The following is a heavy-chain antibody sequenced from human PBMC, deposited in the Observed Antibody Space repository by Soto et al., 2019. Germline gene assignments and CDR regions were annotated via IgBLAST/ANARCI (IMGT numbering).Heavy chain of an antibody. D-gene: IGHD3-10*01. CDR3: AKDGSSYYYGSGSC. Sequence: QVQLVESGGGVVQPRRSLRLSCAASGFTFSSYGMHWVRQAPGKGLEWVAVISYDGSNKYYADSVKGRFTISRDNSKNTLYLQMNSLRAEDRAVYSCAKDGSSYYYGSGSCWGQGTLVTVSS. CDR2: ISYDGSNK. CDR1: GFTFSSYG. J-gene: IGHJ4*02. V-gene: IGHV3-30*18.